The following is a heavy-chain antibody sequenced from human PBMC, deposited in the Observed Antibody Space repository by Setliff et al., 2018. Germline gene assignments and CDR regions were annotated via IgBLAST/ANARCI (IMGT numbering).Heavy chain of an antibody. J-gene: IGHJ4*02. D-gene: IGHD3-22*01. V-gene: IGHV1-2*06. Sequence: ASVKVSCKASGYTFTGYYMYWVRQAPGQGLEWMGRISPNSGGTNYAQKFQGRVTMTRDTSISTVYMELSRLRSDDTAVYYCARGALYYDSSGYYPDYWGQGTLVTVSS. CDR2: ISPNSGGT. CDR1: GYTFTGYY. CDR3: ARGALYYDSSGYYPDY.